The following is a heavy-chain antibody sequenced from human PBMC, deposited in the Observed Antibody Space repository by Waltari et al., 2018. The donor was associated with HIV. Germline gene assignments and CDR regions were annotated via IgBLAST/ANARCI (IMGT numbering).Heavy chain of an antibody. V-gene: IGHV1-3*01. CDR1: VYTFRSYA. J-gene: IGHJ3*02. CDR3: ALLGIGAFDI. D-gene: IGHD3-10*01. Sequence: QVQLVQSGAAVKKPRDSLKVPCKASVYTFRSYAIHLVRQAPGQGLEWMGWINAGNGNTQYSQNFQGTVTITRDTSASTAYMELSSLRSEDTAVYYCALLGIGAFDIWGQGTMVTVSS. CDR2: INAGNGNT.